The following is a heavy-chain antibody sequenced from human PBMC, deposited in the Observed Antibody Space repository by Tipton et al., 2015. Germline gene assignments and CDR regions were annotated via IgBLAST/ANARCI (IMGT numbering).Heavy chain of an antibody. Sequence: TLSLTCDVSGYSISSGYYWGWIRQPPGKGLEWIGGISHSGNTYYNPSLKSRVTMSRDTSKNQFSLKLTSVTAADTAVYYCACQDYDSLTRDYQTVDYWGQGTLVTVSS. J-gene: IGHJ4*02. CDR3: ACQDYDSLTRDYQTVDY. CDR2: ISHSGNT. D-gene: IGHD3-9*01. V-gene: IGHV4-38-2*01. CDR1: GYSISSGYY.